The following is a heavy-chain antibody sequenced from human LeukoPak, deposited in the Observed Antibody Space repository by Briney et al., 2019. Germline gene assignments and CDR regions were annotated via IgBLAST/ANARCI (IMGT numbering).Heavy chain of an antibody. CDR2: IYPGDSDT. D-gene: IGHD3-10*01. V-gene: IGHV5-51*01. CDR3: ARHVTYGSGSRNRYYYYGMDV. CDR1: GYSFTSYW. J-gene: IGHJ6*02. Sequence: GESLQISCKGSGYSFTSYWIGWVRQMPGKGLEWMGIIYPGDSDTRYSPSFQGQVTISADKSISTAYLQWSSLKASDTAMYYCARHVTYGSGSRNRYYYYGMDVWGQGTTVTVSS.